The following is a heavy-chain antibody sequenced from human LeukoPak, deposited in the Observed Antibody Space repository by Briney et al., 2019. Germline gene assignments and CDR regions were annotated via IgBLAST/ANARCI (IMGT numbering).Heavy chain of an antibody. Sequence: PSDTLSLTCAVYGGSFSDYYWNWIRQPPGKGLEWIGEIHPSGSTTYNPSLQSRVTISVDTSQNQLSLKLSSVTAADTAVYYCARGVDEAKVGYWGQGTLVTVSS. CDR2: IHPSGST. V-gene: IGHV4-34*01. J-gene: IGHJ4*02. CDR1: GGSFSDYY. CDR3: ARGVDEAKVGY.